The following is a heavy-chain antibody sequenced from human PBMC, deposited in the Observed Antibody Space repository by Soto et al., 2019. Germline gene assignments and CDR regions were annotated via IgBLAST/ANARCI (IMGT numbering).Heavy chain of an antibody. CDR3: ARSGGIGWEVNWSYMDV. CDR2: IKQDGSEK. J-gene: IGHJ6*03. Sequence: EVQLVESGGGLVQPGGSLRLSCAASGFTFSSYWMSWVRQAPGKGLEWVANIKQDGSEKYYVDSVKGRFTISRDNAKNSLYLQMKSLRAEDTAVYYCARSGGIGWEVNWSYMDVWGKGTTVTVSS. D-gene: IGHD1-20*01. V-gene: IGHV3-7*01. CDR1: GFTFSSYW.